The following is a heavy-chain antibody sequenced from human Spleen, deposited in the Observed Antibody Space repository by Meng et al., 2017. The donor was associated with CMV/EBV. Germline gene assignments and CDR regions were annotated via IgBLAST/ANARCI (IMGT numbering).Heavy chain of an antibody. Sequence: ESLKISCAASGFIFNDYYMTWICQAPGKGLEWIGSIYYSGSTYYNPSLKSRVTISVDTSKNQFSLKLSSVTAADTAVYYCARDGGGYCSSTSCYTGAGWFDPWGQGTLVTVSS. CDR1: GFIFNDYY. CDR2: IYYSGST. D-gene: IGHD2-2*02. V-gene: IGHV4-38-2*02. CDR3: ARDGGGYCSSTSCYTGAGWFDP. J-gene: IGHJ5*02.